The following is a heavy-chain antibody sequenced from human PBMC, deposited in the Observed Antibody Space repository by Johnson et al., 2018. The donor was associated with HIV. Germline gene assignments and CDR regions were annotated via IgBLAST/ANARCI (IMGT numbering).Heavy chain of an antibody. CDR1: GFTFSTYA. D-gene: IGHD6-6*01. Sequence: VQLVESGGGLVQPGGSLRLSCATSGFTFSTYAMHWVRLAPGKGLEYVSAISSNGGSTYYADSVKGRFTISRDNSKNTLYLQMDSLRAEDMAVYYCARSSSSGAFDIWGQGTMVTVSS. CDR3: ARSSSSGAFDI. V-gene: IGHV3-64*07. J-gene: IGHJ3*02. CDR2: ISSNGGST.